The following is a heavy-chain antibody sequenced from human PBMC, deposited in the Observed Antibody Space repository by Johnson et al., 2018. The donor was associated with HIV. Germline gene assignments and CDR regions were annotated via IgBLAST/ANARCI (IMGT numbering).Heavy chain of an antibody. D-gene: IGHD6-13*01. V-gene: IGHV3-43D*03. CDR3: AKDMGYSSFGYGFDI. CDR2: ISWDGNRN. J-gene: IGHJ3*02. Sequence: VQLVESGGGLVQPGGSLRLSCAASGFTFDDYAIHWVRQAPGKGLEWVSLISWDGNRNYYADSIKGRFTISRNNSENSLYLQMNSLRPEDTALYYCAKDMGYSSFGYGFDIWGQGTMVTVSS. CDR1: GFTFDDYA.